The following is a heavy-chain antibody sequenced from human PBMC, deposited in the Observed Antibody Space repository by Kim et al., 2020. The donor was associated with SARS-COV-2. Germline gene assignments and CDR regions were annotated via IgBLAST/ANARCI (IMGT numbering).Heavy chain of an antibody. CDR3: ARDRQWLVPRSYYFDY. J-gene: IGHJ4*02. Sequence: ASVKVSCKASGYTFTSYGISWVRQAPGQGLEWMGWISAYNGNTNYAQKLQGRVTMTTDTSTSTAYMELRSLRSDDTAVYYCARDRQWLVPRSYYFDYWGQGTLVTVSS. CDR2: ISAYNGNT. CDR1: GYTFTSYG. V-gene: IGHV1-18*01. D-gene: IGHD6-19*01.